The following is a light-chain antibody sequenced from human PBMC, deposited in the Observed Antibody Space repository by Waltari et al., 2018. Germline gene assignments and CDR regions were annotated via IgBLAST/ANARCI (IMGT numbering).Light chain of an antibody. CDR3: MQGSHRPRT. CDR2: KGS. CDR1: QSLLYSDGNTY. Sequence: DVVMTQSPLSLPVTLGQPASISCRSSQSLLYSDGNTYLSWFHQRPGQSPRRLIYKGSNRDSGVPDRFSGSGSGTDFTLKISRVEAEDVGVYYCMQGSHRPRTFGQGTKVEIK. J-gene: IGKJ1*01. V-gene: IGKV2-30*01.